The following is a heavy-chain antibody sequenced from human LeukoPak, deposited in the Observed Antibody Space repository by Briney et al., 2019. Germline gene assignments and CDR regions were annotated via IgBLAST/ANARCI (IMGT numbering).Heavy chain of an antibody. D-gene: IGHD2-21*01. CDR3: AKTPVGIGNPWFDP. V-gene: IGHV3-48*04. Sequence: PGGSLRLSCAASGFTFSSYSMNWVRQAPGKGLEWVSYISSSGSTIYYADSVKGRFTLSRDNAKNSLYLQMNSLRAEDTALYYCAKTPVGIGNPWFDPWGQGTLVTVSS. CDR1: GFTFSSYS. CDR2: ISSSGSTI. J-gene: IGHJ5*02.